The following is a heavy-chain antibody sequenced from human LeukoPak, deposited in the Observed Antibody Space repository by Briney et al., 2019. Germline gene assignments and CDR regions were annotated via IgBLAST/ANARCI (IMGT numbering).Heavy chain of an antibody. CDR3: ARTTGSYDYYYYYMDV. CDR2: IKQDGSEK. CDR1: GFTFSSYW. J-gene: IGHJ6*03. D-gene: IGHD1-14*01. Sequence: GGSLRLSCAASGFTFSSYWMSWVRQAPGKGLEWVANIKQDGSEKYYVDSVKGRFTISRDNAKNSLYLQMNSLRAEDTAVYYCARTTGSYDYYYYYMDVWAKGPRSPSP. V-gene: IGHV3-7*01.